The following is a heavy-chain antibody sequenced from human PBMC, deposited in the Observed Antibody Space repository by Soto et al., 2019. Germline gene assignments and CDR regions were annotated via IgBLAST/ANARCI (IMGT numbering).Heavy chain of an antibody. CDR1: GFTFTNYA. CDR2: SSGSGSGGST. V-gene: IGHV3-23*01. CDR3: AKDRDDYRNYVFDY. Sequence: EVQLLESGGGLVQPGGSLRLSCAASGFTFTNYAMTWVRQAPGKGLEWVSISSGSGSGGSTNYADSVKGRFTISRANSKHTLDLQMHRLRVEDAAVYYCAKDRDDYRNYVFDYWGQGTLVTVSS. D-gene: IGHD4-4*01. J-gene: IGHJ4*02.